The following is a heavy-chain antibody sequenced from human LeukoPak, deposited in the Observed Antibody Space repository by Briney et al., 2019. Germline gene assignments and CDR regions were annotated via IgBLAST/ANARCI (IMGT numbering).Heavy chain of an antibody. D-gene: IGHD3-16*01. J-gene: IGHJ4*02. CDR2: ISGSGGST. CDR3: AKILVFDVWGSALDY. CDR1: GFTFSSYA. V-gene: IGHV3-23*01. Sequence: GGSLRLSCAASGFTFSSYAMSWVRQAPGKGLEWVSAISGSGGSTYYADSVKGRFTISRDNSKNTLYLQMNSLRAEDTAVYYCAKILVFDVWGSALDYWGQGTLVTVSS.